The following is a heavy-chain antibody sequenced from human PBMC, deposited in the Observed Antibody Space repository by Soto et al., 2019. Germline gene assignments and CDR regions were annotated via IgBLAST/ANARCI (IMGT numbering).Heavy chain of an antibody. CDR1: GYGFTTYG. CDR2: ISAHNGNT. J-gene: IGHJ4*02. CDR3: ARGRYGDY. V-gene: IGHV1-18*01. Sequence: QIHLVQSGAEVKKPGASVKVSCKGSGYGFTTYGITWVRQAPGQGLEWMAWISAHNGNTNYAQKLQGRVTVTRDTSTSTAYMELRSLRSDDTAVYYCARGRYGDYWGLGGLVTVSS. D-gene: IGHD1-1*01.